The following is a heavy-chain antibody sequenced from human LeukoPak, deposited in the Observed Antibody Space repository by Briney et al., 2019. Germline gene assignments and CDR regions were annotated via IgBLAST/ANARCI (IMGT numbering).Heavy chain of an antibody. CDR3: AKELFRYGDY. CDR2: ISGSGGST. CDR1: GFTFRSYL. J-gene: IGHJ4*02. V-gene: IGHV3-23*01. D-gene: IGHD5-18*01. Sequence: PGGSLRLSCAASGFTFRSYLMNWVRQAPGKGLEWVSAISGSGGSTYYADSVKGRFTISRDNSKNTLYLQMNSLRAEDTAVYYCAKELFRYGDYWGQGTLVTVSS.